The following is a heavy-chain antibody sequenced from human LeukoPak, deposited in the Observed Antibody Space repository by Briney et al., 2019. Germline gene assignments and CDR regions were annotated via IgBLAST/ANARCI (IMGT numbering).Heavy chain of an antibody. D-gene: IGHD4-17*01. J-gene: IGHJ4*02. Sequence: ASVKVSCKASGYTFTGYYMHWVRQAPGQGLEWMGWINPNSGGTNYAQMFQGRVTMTTDTSTSTAYMELRSLRSDDTAVYCCARDEDYGISVNVDYWGQGTLVTVSS. CDR1: GYTFTGYY. V-gene: IGHV1-2*02. CDR3: ARDEDYGISVNVDY. CDR2: INPNSGGT.